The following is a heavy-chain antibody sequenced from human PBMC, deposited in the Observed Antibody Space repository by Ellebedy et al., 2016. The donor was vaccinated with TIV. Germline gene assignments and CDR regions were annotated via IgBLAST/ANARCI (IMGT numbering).Heavy chain of an antibody. CDR3: VKGNGDGYNFLYYFDY. CDR1: GFTFSSYA. V-gene: IGHV3-23*01. J-gene: IGHJ4*02. Sequence: GGSLRLSCAASGFTFSSYAMSWVRQAPGKGLEWVSAISGSGGSTCYADSVKGRFTISRDNSKNTLYLQMNSLRAEDAAVYYCVKGNGDGYNFLYYFDYWGQGTLVTVSS. CDR2: ISGSGGST. D-gene: IGHD5-24*01.